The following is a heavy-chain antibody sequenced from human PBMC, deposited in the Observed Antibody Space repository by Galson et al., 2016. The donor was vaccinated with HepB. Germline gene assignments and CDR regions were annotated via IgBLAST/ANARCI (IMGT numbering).Heavy chain of an antibody. J-gene: IGHJ6*02. V-gene: IGHV6-1*01. Sequence: CAISGDSVSSEDAAWNWIRQSPSRGLEWLGRTYYRSKWYNEYAVSVQSRITINPDTSKNQFSLQLNSVTFEDTAVYYCARGVAPWALGSLGFHMDVWGQGTTVTVSS. CDR1: GDSVSSEDAA. CDR3: ARGVAPWALGSLGFHMDV. CDR2: TYYRSKWYN. D-gene: IGHD1-26*01.